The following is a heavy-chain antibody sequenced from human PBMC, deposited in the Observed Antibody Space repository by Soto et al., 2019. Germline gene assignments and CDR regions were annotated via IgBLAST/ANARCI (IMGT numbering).Heavy chain of an antibody. V-gene: IGHV4-59*13. J-gene: IGHJ4*02. Sequence: LETLSLTCDVSGASITTYYWSWIRQAPGKGLEWIGNVYHTGSTDYSSSLRSRVTISVDTSKNQFALSMNSVAAADTAVYYCARRLFGSGWTLDSWGQGALVTVSS. CDR1: GASITTYY. CDR3: ARRLFGSGWTLDS. CDR2: VYHTGST. D-gene: IGHD6-19*01.